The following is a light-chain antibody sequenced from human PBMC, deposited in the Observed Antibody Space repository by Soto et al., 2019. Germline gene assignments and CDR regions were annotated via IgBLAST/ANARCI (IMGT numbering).Light chain of an antibody. CDR1: SSNIGAGYY. V-gene: IGLV1-40*01. CDR2: GNS. J-gene: IGLJ3*02. CDR3: QSYDSSLSGSV. Sequence: QSVLTQPPSVSGAPGQRVTISCTGSSSNIGAGYYVHWYQQLPGTAPKLLIYGNSNRPSGVPDRFSGSKSGTSASLAITGLQADDEADYYCQSYDSSLSGSVFGGGTKVTVL.